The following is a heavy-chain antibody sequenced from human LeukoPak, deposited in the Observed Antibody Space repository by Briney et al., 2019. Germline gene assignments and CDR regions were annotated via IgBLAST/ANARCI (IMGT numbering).Heavy chain of an antibody. CDR2: ISAGGGST. CDR1: GLTFSDYS. D-gene: IGHD6-13*01. Sequence: GGSLRLSCAASGLTFSDYSMTWVRQAPGKGLFWVSGISAGGGSTYYADSVKGRFTISRENSRNTLYLQMNNLRAEDTAVYYCAKDAAGPEYWGQGTLVTVSS. V-gene: IGHV3-23*01. CDR3: AKDAAGPEY. J-gene: IGHJ4*02.